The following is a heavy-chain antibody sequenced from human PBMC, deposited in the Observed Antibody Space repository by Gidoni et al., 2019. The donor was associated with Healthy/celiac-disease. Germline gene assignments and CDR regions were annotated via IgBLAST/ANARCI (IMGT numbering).Heavy chain of an antibody. D-gene: IGHD6-19*01. V-gene: IGHV4-34*01. CDR3: ARAKTVAAPGAFDI. Sequence: QVQLQQWGAGLLKPSETLSLTCAVYGGSFSGYYWSWIRQPSGKGLEWIGEINHSGSTNYTPSLKSRVTISVDTSKNQFSLKLSSVTAADTAVYYCARAKTVAAPGAFDIWGQGTMVTVSS. J-gene: IGHJ3*02. CDR2: INHSGST. CDR1: GGSFSGYY.